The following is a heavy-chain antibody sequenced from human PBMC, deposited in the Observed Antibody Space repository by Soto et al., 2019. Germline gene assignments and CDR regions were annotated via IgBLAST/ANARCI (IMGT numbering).Heavy chain of an antibody. CDR1: GFTFSSYG. Sequence: QVQLVESGGGVVQPGRSLRLSCAASGFTFSSYGMHWVRQAPGKGLEWVAVISYDGSNKYYADSVKGRFTISRDNSKNTLYLQMNSLRAEDTAVYYCAKDLITMVRGVIITFYGMDVWCQGTTVTVSS. J-gene: IGHJ6*02. D-gene: IGHD3-10*01. V-gene: IGHV3-30*18. CDR3: AKDLITMVRGVIITFYGMDV. CDR2: ISYDGSNK.